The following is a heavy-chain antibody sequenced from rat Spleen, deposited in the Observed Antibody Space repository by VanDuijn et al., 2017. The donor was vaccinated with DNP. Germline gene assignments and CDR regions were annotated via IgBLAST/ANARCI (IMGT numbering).Heavy chain of an antibody. CDR2: INYDGSST. CDR3: TRGGKWGGDY. V-gene: IGHV5S10*01. D-gene: IGHD3-7*01. CDR1: GVTFSDYN. J-gene: IGHJ2*01. Sequence: EVLLVESGGDLLQPGRSLKLSCAVSGVTFSDYNMAWVRQAPKTGLEWVAYINYDGSSTYYRDSVKGRFTISRDNAKNTLYLQLNSLRSEDTATYYCTRGGKWGGDYWGQGVMVTVSS.